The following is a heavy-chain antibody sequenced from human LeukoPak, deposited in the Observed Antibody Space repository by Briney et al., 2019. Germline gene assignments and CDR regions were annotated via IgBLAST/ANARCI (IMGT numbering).Heavy chain of an antibody. J-gene: IGHJ6*02. CDR3: ATAVLLSPLMYGMDV. CDR1: GYTLTELS. D-gene: IGHD2/OR15-2a*01. CDR2: FDPEDSET. V-gene: IGHV1-24*01. Sequence: GASVKVSCKVSGYTLTELSMHWVRQAPGKGLEWMGGFDPEDSETIYAQKFQGRVTMTEDTSTDTAYMELSSLRSEDTAVYYCATAVLLSPLMYGMDVWGQGTTVTVSS.